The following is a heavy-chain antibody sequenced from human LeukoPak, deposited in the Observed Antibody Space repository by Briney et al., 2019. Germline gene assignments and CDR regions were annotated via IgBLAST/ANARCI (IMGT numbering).Heavy chain of an antibody. CDR1: GYTFTSYG. V-gene: IGHV1-18*01. Sequence: ASVKVSCKASGYTFTSYGISWVRQAPGQGLEWMGWISAYNGNTNYAQKLQGRVTMTTDTSTSTAYMELRSLRSDDTAVYYCARAYYDFWSGYDSANWFDPWGQGTLVTVSS. CDR2: ISAYNGNT. J-gene: IGHJ5*02. CDR3: ARAYYDFWSGYDSANWFDP. D-gene: IGHD3-3*01.